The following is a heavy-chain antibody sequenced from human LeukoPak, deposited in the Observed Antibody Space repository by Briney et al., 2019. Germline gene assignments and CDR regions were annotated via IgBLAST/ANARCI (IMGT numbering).Heavy chain of an antibody. Sequence: GRSLRLSCAASGITFDDYAMHWVRQAPGKGLEWVSGISWNSGSIGYADFVKGRFTISRDNAKNSLYLQMNSLRAEDTALYYCAKDEPANYYDSSGPLDFWGQGTLVTVSS. CDR2: ISWNSGSI. V-gene: IGHV3-9*01. CDR3: AKDEPANYYDSSGPLDF. D-gene: IGHD3-22*01. CDR1: GITFDDYA. J-gene: IGHJ4*02.